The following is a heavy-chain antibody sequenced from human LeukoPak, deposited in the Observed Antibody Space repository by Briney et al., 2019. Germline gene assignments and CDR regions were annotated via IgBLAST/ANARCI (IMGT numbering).Heavy chain of an antibody. CDR1: GFTFSSYA. CDR3: AKEEWDSSVGYFDY. CDR2: VGGNDGNT. Sequence: GGSLRLSCAASGFTFSSYAVSWVRQTPGKGLEWVSAVGGNDGNTYYADSVKGRFTISRDNPKNTVYLQMNSLRAEDTAVYYCAKEEWDSSVGYFDYWGQGTLVTVSS. V-gene: IGHV3-23*01. J-gene: IGHJ4*02. D-gene: IGHD1-26*01.